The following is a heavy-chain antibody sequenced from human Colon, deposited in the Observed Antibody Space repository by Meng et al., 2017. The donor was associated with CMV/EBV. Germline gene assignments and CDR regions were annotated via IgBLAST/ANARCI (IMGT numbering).Heavy chain of an antibody. V-gene: IGHV4-4*07. CDR2: VYISGNT. CDR1: GASITSYY. Sequence: VQLRESGPGLVNPSDPLSLTCTVSGASITSYYWSWIRQPAGKGLEWIGRVYISGNTNYNPSLKSRVTMSIDTSKNQLSLNIRSVTAADTAVYYCARDSNLSGLAYWGQGTLVTVSS. CDR3: ARDSNLSGLAY. D-gene: IGHD3-10*01. J-gene: IGHJ4*02.